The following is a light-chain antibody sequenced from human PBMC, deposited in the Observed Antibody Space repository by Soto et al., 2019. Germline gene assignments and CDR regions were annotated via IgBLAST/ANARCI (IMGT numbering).Light chain of an antibody. J-gene: IGKJ1*01. CDR3: QQANSFPWT. CDR2: AAS. V-gene: IGKV1-12*01. CDR1: QGISSC. Sequence: DIQMTQSPSSVSVSVGDRVTITCRASQGISSCLAWYQQKPGKAPKLLIYAASSLQSGVPSRFSGSGSGTDFTLTISSLQPEDFATYYCQQANSFPWTFGQGTKVEIK.